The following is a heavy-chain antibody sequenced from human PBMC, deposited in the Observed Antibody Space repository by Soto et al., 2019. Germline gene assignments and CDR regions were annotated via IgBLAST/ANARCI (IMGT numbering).Heavy chain of an antibody. CDR3: ATSYSVREDFDASDI. V-gene: IGHV3-30-3*01. D-gene: IGHD1-26*01. CDR2: ISYDGSNK. Sequence: PGGSLRLSCAASGFTFSSYAMHWVRQAPGKGLEWVAVISYDGSNKYYADSVKGRFTISRDNSKNTLYLQMNSLRAEDTAVYYCATSYSVREDFDASDIWGPGTIVTV. CDR1: GFTFSSYA. J-gene: IGHJ3*02.